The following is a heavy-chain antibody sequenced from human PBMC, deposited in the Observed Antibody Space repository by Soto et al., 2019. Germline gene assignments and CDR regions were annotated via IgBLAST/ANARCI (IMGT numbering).Heavy chain of an antibody. CDR3: ARGHDYSNPSTNFDY. CDR1: SDTVTSSG. V-gene: IGHV1-18*01. D-gene: IGHD4-4*01. Sequence: ASVKVSRTASSDTVTSSGISWVRQAPGQGLEWMGWISAYNGNTNYAQKLQGRVTMTTDTSTSTAYMELRSLRSDDTAVYYCARGHDYSNPSTNFDYWGQVTLVTVSS. J-gene: IGHJ4*02. CDR2: ISAYNGNT.